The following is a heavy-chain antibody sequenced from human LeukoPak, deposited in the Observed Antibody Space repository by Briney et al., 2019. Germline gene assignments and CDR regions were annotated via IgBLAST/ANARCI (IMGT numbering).Heavy chain of an antibody. CDR3: ARLSSGYSQFDY. V-gene: IGHV3-74*01. Sequence: GGSLRPSCAASGFTFNIYWMHWVSQAPGKGLVWVSRINSDGSGTIYADSVKGRFTISRDNAKNTLYLQMNSLRAEDTAVYYCARLSSGYSQFDYWGQGTPVTVSS. CDR2: INSDGSGT. J-gene: IGHJ4*02. D-gene: IGHD3-22*01. CDR1: GFTFNIYW.